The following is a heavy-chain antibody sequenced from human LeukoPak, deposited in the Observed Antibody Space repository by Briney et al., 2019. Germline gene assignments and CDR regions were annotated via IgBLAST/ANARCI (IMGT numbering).Heavy chain of an antibody. V-gene: IGHV4-59*08. CDR1: GGSISSYY. CDR2: IYYSGST. J-gene: IGHJ4*02. Sequence: PSETLSLTCTVSGGSISSYYWRWIRQPPGKGLEWIGYIYYSGSTNYNPSLKSRVTISVDTSKNQFSLKLSSVTAADTAVYYCARHPWLHAPHDYWGQGTLVTVSS. CDR3: ARHPWLHAPHDY. D-gene: IGHD6-19*01.